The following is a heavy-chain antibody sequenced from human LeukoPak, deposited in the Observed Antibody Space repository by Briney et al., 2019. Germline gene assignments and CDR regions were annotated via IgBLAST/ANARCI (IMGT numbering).Heavy chain of an antibody. Sequence: SETLSLTCAVYGESFSGYYWSWIRQPPGKGLEWIGEINHSGSTNYNPSLKSRVTISVDTSKNQFSLKLSSVTAADTAVYYCARGLGGNCSSTSCRTYYMDVWGKGTTVTVSS. CDR3: ARGLGGNCSSTSCRTYYMDV. V-gene: IGHV4-34*01. D-gene: IGHD2-2*01. J-gene: IGHJ6*03. CDR1: GESFSGYY. CDR2: INHSGST.